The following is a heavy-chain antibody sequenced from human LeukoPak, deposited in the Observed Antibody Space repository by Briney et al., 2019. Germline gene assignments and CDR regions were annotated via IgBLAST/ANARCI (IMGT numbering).Heavy chain of an antibody. CDR2: INPNSGGT. D-gene: IGHD3-22*01. J-gene: IGHJ4*02. V-gene: IGHV1-2*06. Sequence: GASVKVSCKASGYTFTGYYMHWVRQAPGQGLEWMGRINPNSGGTNYAQKFQGRVTMTRDTSISTAYMELSSLRSEDTAVYYCARDDDSSGYFDYWGQGTLATVSS. CDR1: GYTFTGYY. CDR3: ARDDDSSGYFDY.